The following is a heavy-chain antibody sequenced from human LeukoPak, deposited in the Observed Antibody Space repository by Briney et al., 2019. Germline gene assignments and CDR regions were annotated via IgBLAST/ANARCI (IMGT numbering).Heavy chain of an antibody. J-gene: IGHJ5*02. V-gene: IGHV3-23*01. CDR2: ISGSGGTK. D-gene: IGHD3-16*01. CDR3: ARDSPYTLWAVFEP. CDR1: GFNFTNSA. Sequence: GGSLRLSCATSGFNFTNSAMNWVRQAPGKGLEWVSFISGSGGTKHYADSVKGRFTISRDSSNNLVFLQMSNLRPDDTAVYFCARDSPYTLWAVFEPWGQGTLVIVSS.